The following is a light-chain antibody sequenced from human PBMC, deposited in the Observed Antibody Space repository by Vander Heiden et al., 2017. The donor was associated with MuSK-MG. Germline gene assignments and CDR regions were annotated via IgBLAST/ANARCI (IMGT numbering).Light chain of an antibody. CDR3: HQSYTTPLT. CDR1: QSISTY. J-gene: IGKJ4*01. CDR2: AAS. V-gene: IGKV1-39*01. Sequence: DILMTQSPSSLSASGGDRVTITCRASQSISTYLNWYQQKPGKAPKLLMFAASSLESGVPSRFSGSGSGTEFTLTISSLQPEDFATYYCHQSYTTPLTFGGGTKVEIK.